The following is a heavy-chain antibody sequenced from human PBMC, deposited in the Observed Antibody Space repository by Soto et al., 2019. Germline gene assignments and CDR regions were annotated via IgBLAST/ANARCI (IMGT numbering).Heavy chain of an antibody. CDR3: ARGWLQFLPYGSAFDI. J-gene: IGHJ3*02. D-gene: IGHD5-12*01. CDR2: ISYDGSNK. V-gene: IGHV3-30-3*01. CDR1: GFTFSSYA. Sequence: PGGSLRLSCAASGFTFSSYAMHWVRQAPGKGLEWVAVISYDGSNKYYADSVKGRFTISRDNSKNTLYLQMNSLRAEDTAVYYCARGWLQFLPYGSAFDIWGQGTMVTVSS.